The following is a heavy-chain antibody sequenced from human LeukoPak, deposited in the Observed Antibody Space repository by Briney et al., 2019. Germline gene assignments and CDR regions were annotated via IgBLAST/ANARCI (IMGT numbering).Heavy chain of an antibody. CDR2: VNPEDGDT. CDR3: ATVFEYGEESFFDS. CDR1: GYTFSDYY. J-gene: IGHJ4*02. Sequence: ATVKISCKASGYTFSDYYIHWVQQAPGKGLERLGRVNPEDGDTRYGDEFQGRVTIDADTSTDTAYIQLSSLRSEDTAVYYCATVFEYGEESFFDSWGQGTLVTVSS. V-gene: IGHV1-69-2*01. D-gene: IGHD4/OR15-4a*01.